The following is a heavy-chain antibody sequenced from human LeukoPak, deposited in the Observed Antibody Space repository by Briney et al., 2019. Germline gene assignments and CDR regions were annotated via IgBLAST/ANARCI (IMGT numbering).Heavy chain of an antibody. J-gene: IGHJ4*02. CDR2: ISSSGSHM. D-gene: IGHD3-16*01. Sequence: KPGGSLRLSCAASGFTFSSYSMNWVRQAPGKGLEWVSSISSSGSHMYYADSVKGRFTISRDNAKNSLYLQMNSLRAEDTAVYYCARLTFGGVTGLDYWGQGTLVTVSS. V-gene: IGHV3-21*01. CDR3: ARLTFGGVTGLDY. CDR1: GFTFSSYS.